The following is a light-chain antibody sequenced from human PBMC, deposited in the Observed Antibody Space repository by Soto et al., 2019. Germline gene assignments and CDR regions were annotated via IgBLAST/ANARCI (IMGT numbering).Light chain of an antibody. V-gene: IGKV1-5*01. J-gene: IGKJ1*01. CDR3: QQYNGYSRT. CDR2: DVS. Sequence: DLQMTQSPSTLSSSSGDRVTITCRASQSIGDSLAWYQQKTGKAPYLLISDVSSLERGVPSRFSGSGSGTELTLTISRMQPDDFATFYCQQYNGYSRTFGQGTKVDIK. CDR1: QSIGDS.